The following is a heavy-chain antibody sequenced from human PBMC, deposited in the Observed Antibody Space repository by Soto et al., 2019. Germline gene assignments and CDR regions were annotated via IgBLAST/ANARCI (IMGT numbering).Heavy chain of an antibody. D-gene: IGHD6-19*01. J-gene: IGHJ4*02. Sequence: PGGSLRLSCAASGFTFSSYGMHWVRQAPGKGLEWVAVISYDGSNKYYADSVKGRFTISRDNSKNTLYLQMNSLRAEDTAVYYCARANPGFIAVADYFDYWGQGTLVTVS. CDR1: GFTFSSYG. CDR2: ISYDGSNK. V-gene: IGHV3-30*03. CDR3: ARANPGFIAVADYFDY.